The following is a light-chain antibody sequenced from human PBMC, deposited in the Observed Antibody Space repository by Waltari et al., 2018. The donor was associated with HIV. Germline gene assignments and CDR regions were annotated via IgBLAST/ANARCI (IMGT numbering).Light chain of an antibody. CDR3: GTWDSSLSAV. V-gene: IGLV1-51*01. Sequence: QSVLTQPPSISAAPGQKVTISCSGSSSNIGNNYVFWYQQLPGTAPKVLIYENNKRPSGIPDRFSGSKSGTSATLGITGLQTGDEADYYCGTWDSSLSAVFGGGTKLTVL. CDR2: ENN. J-gene: IGLJ2*01. CDR1: SSNIGNNY.